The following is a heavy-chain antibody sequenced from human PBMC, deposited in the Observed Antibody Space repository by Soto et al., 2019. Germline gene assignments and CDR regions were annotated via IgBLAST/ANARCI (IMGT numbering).Heavy chain of an antibody. Sequence: EVQLVESGGGLVQPGGSLRLSCAASGFTFSNNWMHWVRQAPGRGLVWVSRINSGGSRTTYADAVKGRFTISRDNAKNTLYLQMYSLRAEDTAVYYCARGPNYYDSGFCDYWGQGTLVTVSS. CDR3: ARGPNYYDSGFCDY. CDR2: INSGGSRT. J-gene: IGHJ4*02. D-gene: IGHD3-22*01. CDR1: GFTFSNNW. V-gene: IGHV3-74*01.